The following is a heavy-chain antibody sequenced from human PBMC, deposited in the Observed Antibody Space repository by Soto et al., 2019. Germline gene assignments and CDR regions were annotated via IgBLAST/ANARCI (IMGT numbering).Heavy chain of an antibody. CDR3: ATDSVSYNGKWDWFDS. D-gene: IGHD1-26*01. Sequence: DVQLLESGGGLVQPGGYLTLSCAASRFIFSDYAMNWVRQAPGKGLEWVSSIGGGTTDIYYADSVKGRINITRENSNNSMYLQMNSLRDADTAVYDCATDSVSYNGKWDWFDSLGQVTLCTVSS. CDR2: IGGGTTDI. CDR1: RFIFSDYA. V-gene: IGHV3-23*01. J-gene: IGHJ5*01.